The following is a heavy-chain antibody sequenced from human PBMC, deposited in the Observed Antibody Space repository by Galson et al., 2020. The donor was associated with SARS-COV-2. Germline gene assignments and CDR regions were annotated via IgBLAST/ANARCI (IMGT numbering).Heavy chain of an antibody. J-gene: IGHJ3*02. Sequence: GGSLRLSCAASGFTFSSYAMSWVRQAPGKGQKWVSAISGSGGSTYYADSVKGRFTISRDNSKNTLYLQMNSLRAEDTAVYYCAKIGLYYYDSSGYWNDAFDIWGKGTMVTVSS. CDR2: ISGSGGST. D-gene: IGHD3-22*01. CDR3: AKIGLYYYDSSGYWNDAFDI. CDR1: GFTFSSYA. V-gene: IGHV3-23*01.